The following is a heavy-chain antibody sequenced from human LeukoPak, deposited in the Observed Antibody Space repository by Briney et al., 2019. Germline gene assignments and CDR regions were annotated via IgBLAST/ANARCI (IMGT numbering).Heavy chain of an antibody. J-gene: IGHJ6*04. CDR3: ARWSGTAMGRGLDV. D-gene: IGHD5-18*01. CDR2: IKQDGSEK. Sequence: PGGSLRLSCAASGFTFSSYWKSWVRQAPGKGLEWVANIKQDGSEKYYVDSVKGRFTISRDNAKNSLYLQMNSLRAEDTAVYYCARWSGTAMGRGLDVWGKGTTVTVSS. V-gene: IGHV3-7*03. CDR1: GFTFSSYW.